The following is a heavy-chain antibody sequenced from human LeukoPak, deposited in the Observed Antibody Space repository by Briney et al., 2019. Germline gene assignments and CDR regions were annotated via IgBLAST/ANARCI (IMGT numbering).Heavy chain of an antibody. CDR1: GYTFTGYY. Sequence: ASVKVSCKASGYTFTGYYMHWVRQAPGQGLEWMGWINPHSGGTNYAQKFQGRVAMTRDSSIYTAYMELTRLRSDDTAVYYCARDGGTTFSWAFNIWGQGTMVTVSS. V-gene: IGHV1-2*02. CDR2: INPHSGGT. J-gene: IGHJ3*02. D-gene: IGHD1/OR15-1a*01. CDR3: ARDGGTTFSWAFNI.